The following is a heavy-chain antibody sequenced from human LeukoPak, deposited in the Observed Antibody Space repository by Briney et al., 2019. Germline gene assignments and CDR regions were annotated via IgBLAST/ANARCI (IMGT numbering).Heavy chain of an antibody. V-gene: IGHV4-34*01. CDR2: INHSGST. D-gene: IGHD4-11*01. CDR1: GGSFSGYY. Sequence: SETLPLTCAVYGGSFSGYYWSWIRQPPGKGLEWIGEINHSGSTNYNPSLKSRVTISVDTSKNQFSLKLSSVTAADTAVYYCARGGTTVTTATHYGMDVWGQGTTATVSS. J-gene: IGHJ6*02. CDR3: ARGGTTVTTATHYGMDV.